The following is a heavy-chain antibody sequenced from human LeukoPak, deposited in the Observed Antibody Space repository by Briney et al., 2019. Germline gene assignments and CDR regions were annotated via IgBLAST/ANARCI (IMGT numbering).Heavy chain of an antibody. CDR1: GYTFTDYY. D-gene: IGHD2-2*01. CDR3: ARANFLYCSSSTCLFDY. Sequence: ASVTVSCTASGYTFTDYYMHWVRQAPGQGFEWMGWINPNDGDTNYAQKFQGGVTMTRDTSISTAHMEVSRLRSDDTAVYYCARANFLYCSSSTCLFDYWGQGTLVTVSS. V-gene: IGHV1-2*02. J-gene: IGHJ4*02. CDR2: INPNDGDT.